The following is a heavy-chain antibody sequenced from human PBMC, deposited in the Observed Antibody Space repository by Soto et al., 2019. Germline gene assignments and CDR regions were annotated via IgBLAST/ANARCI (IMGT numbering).Heavy chain of an antibody. D-gene: IGHD6-19*01. Sequence: SETLSLTCTVSGGSISSTSYYWVWIRQPPGKGLEWIGSFYYSGSTYYNPSLKSRVSISVDTSENQFSLKLSSVTAADTAVYYCARQVVDGTVAGTGSFDSWGQGTLVTVS. CDR3: ARQVVDGTVAGTGSFDS. J-gene: IGHJ4*02. CDR1: GGSISSTSYY. V-gene: IGHV4-39*01. CDR2: FYYSGST.